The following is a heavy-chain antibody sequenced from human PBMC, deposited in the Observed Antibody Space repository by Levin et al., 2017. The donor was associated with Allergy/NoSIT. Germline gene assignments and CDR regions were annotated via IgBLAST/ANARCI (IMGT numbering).Heavy chain of an antibody. D-gene: IGHD3-22*01. J-gene: IGHJ4*02. CDR3: TRSDNSGYYHYYFDY. Sequence: TGGSLRLSCEASGFTFTNYDIHWVRQAPGKGLEWVAVIRSDGSNKAFVDSVKGRFTISRDNSKNTVSLQMNSLRAEDTAVYYCTRSDNSGYYHYYFDYWGQGTLVTVSS. CDR2: IRSDGSNK. CDR1: GFTFTNYD. V-gene: IGHV3-33*01.